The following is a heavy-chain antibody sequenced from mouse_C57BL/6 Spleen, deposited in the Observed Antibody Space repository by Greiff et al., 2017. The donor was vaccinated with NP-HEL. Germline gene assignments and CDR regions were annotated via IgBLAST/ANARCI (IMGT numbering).Heavy chain of an antibody. D-gene: IGHD2-4*01. Sequence: QSGPGLVKPSQSLSLTCSVTGYSITSGYYWNWIRQFPGNKLEWMGYISYDGSNNYNPSLKNRISITRDTSKNQFFLKLNSVTTEDTATYYCARDNYDYDDVFDYWGQGTTLTVSS. CDR3: ARDNYDYDDVFDY. J-gene: IGHJ2*01. CDR2: ISYDGSN. V-gene: IGHV3-6*01. CDR1: GYSITSGYY.